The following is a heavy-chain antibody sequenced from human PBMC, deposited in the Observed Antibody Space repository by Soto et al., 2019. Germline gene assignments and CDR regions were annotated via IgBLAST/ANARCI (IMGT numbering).Heavy chain of an antibody. J-gene: IGHJ4*02. V-gene: IGHV4-4*02. CDR3: ARHIAVAGTRRFNY. CDR2: VVHWGTI. Sequence: QVQLQESGPGLVKPSGTLSLTCAVSGASISDNNWWSWVRQPPGKGLEWIGDVVHWGTINYNPSLRVRVIISMDRSQNQLSLTLTSVAATHSAVYYCARHIAVAGTRRFNYWGKGTLVSVSS. CDR1: GASISDNNW. D-gene: IGHD6-19*01.